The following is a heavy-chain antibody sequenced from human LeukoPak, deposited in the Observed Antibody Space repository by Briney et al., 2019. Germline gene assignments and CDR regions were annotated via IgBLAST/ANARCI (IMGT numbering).Heavy chain of an antibody. CDR1: GGSISSYY. CDR2: IYYSGST. CDR3: ARDRFDYALDYYGMDV. D-gene: IGHD4-17*01. J-gene: IGHJ6*02. V-gene: IGHV4-59*12. Sequence: PSETLSLTCTVSGGSISSYYWSWIRQPPGKGLEWIGYIYYSGSTYYNPSLKSRVTISVDTSKNQFSLKLSSVTAADTAVYYCARDRFDYALDYYGMDVWGQGTTVTVSS.